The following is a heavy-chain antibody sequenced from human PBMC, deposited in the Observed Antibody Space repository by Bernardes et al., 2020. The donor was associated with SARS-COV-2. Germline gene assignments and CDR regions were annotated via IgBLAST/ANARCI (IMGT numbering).Heavy chain of an antibody. CDR2: APYDGNNK. V-gene: IGHV3-30*18. CDR1: GVTFSSYG. D-gene: IGHD5-12*01. J-gene: IGHJ4*02. CDR3: AKDAGYDGMFDN. Sequence: GGSLRLSCVGSGVTFSSYGMHWVRQAPGKGLEWVAVAPYDGNNKYYKDSVRGRFTISRDDSKNTLYLQMNSLRAEDTAVYYCAKDAGYDGMFDNWGQGTLVTVSS.